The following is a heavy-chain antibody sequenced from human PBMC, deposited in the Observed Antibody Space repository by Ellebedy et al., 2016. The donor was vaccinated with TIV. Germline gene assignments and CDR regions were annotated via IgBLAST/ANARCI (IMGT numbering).Heavy chain of an antibody. CDR2: ISNSGDTT. J-gene: IGHJ4*02. D-gene: IGHD6-13*01. CDR3: AKLAGISSWYAEY. V-gene: IGHV3-23*01. CDR1: GFTFSDYA. Sequence: GESLKISCAASGFTFSDYAMNWVRQTPGKGLEWVSVISNSGDTTYADYVKGRFTISRDNSKDTLFLQMNSLRAEDTGVYYCAKLAGISSWYAEYWGQGTLVTVSS.